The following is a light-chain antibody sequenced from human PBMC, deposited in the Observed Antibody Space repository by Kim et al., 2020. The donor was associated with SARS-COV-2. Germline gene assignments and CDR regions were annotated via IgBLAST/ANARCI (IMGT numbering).Light chain of an antibody. CDR2: GLN. V-gene: IGLV2-14*04. CDR3: TSWTSSSTYV. J-gene: IGLJ1*01. CDR1: SSDVGAYNY. Sequence: GQSITNSCTGTSSDVGAYNYVSWYQQHPGKAPKLIISGLNKRPSGVSNRFSGSKSGNTASLTISGLQAEDETDYYCTSWTSSSTYVFGTGTKVTVL.